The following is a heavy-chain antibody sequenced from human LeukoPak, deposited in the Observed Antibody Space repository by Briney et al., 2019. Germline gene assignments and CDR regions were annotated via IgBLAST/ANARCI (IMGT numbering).Heavy chain of an antibody. CDR3: ARDYCGGDCFPDY. CDR1: GYTFTGYY. J-gene: IGHJ4*02. D-gene: IGHD2-21*02. Sequence: ASVKVSCKTSGYTFTGYYVHWVRQAPGQGLEWMGRINPNSGDTNYAQKFQGRVTMTRDTSISSAYMELSRLRSDDTAVYYCARDYCGGDCFPDYWGQGTLVTVSS. V-gene: IGHV1-2*06. CDR2: INPNSGDT.